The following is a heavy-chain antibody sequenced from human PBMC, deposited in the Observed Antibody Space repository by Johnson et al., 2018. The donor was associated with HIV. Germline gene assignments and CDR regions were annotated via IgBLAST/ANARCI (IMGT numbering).Heavy chain of an antibody. Sequence: QMQLVESGGGVVQPGRSLRLSCAASGFTFSSYAMHWVRQAPGKGLEWVAVISYDGSNKYYADSVKGRFTISRDNSKNTLYLQMNSLRAEDTAVYYCAKDKPYGSGLLLGAFDIWGQGTMVTVSS. D-gene: IGHD3-10*01. CDR3: AKDKPYGSGLLLGAFDI. CDR1: GFTFSSYA. V-gene: IGHV3-30-3*01. J-gene: IGHJ3*02. CDR2: ISYDGSNK.